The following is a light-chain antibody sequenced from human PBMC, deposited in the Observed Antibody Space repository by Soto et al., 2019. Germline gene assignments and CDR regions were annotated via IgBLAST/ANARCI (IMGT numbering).Light chain of an antibody. CDR1: SSDVGGYNY. CDR2: DVS. J-gene: IGLJ2*01. V-gene: IGLV2-14*01. CDR3: SSYTSSSTPVV. Sequence: QSALTQPASVSGSPGQSITISCTGTSSDVGGYNYVSWYQQHPGKAPKVLIYDVSNRPSGVANRFSGSKSGNTASLTISGFQAEDEADYYFSSYTSSSTPVVFGVGTKVPVL.